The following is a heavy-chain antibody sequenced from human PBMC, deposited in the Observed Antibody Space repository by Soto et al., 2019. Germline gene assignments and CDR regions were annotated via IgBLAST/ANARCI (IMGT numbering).Heavy chain of an antibody. CDR1: GFTFGDYA. Sequence: GGSLRLSCAASGFTFGDYAMHWVRQIPGKGLEWVSGISWNSGTRAYADSVKGRFTISRDNAKNSLFLQMNTLRPEDTALYYCTKASSPDTSGWYNWFDPWGQGTLVTVSS. D-gene: IGHD6-19*01. V-gene: IGHV3-9*01. CDR3: TKASSPDTSGWYNWFDP. J-gene: IGHJ5*02. CDR2: ISWNSGTR.